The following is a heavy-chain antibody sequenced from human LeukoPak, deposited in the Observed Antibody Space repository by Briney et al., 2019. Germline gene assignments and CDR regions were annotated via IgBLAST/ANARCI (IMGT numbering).Heavy chain of an antibody. CDR2: INPNSGGT. V-gene: IGHV1-2*02. Sequence: ASVKVSCKASGYTFTGYYMHWVRQAPGQGLEWMGWINPNSGGTNYAQKFQGRVTMTRDTSISTAYMELSRLRSDDTAVYYCGRASSGYCSSTSCYIDYWGQGTLVTVSS. CDR3: GRASSGYCSSTSCYIDY. D-gene: IGHD2-2*01. CDR1: GYTFTGYY. J-gene: IGHJ4*02.